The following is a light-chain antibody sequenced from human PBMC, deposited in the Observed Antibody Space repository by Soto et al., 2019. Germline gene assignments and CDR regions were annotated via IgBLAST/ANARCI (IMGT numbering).Light chain of an antibody. CDR3: SSYTRNSLYV. V-gene: IGLV2-14*01. Sequence: QSVLTQPASVSGSPGQSITISCTGTSSDVGGYNYVSWYQQHPGKAPKLMIYDVSDRPSGVSNRFSGSKSGNTASLTISGLQAEDEADYYCSSYTRNSLYVFGTGHKLTV. J-gene: IGLJ1*01. CDR2: DVS. CDR1: SSDVGGYNY.